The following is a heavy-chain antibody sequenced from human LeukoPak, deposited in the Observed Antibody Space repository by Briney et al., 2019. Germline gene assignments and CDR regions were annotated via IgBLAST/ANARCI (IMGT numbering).Heavy chain of an antibody. CDR3: ATRRYYYDSSGILDY. Sequence: GGSLRLSCAASGFTFSSYAMSWVRQAPGKGLEWVSAISGSGGSTYYADSVKGRLTISRDNSKNTLYLQMNSLRAEDTAVYYCATRRYYYDSSGILDYWGQGTLVTVSS. V-gene: IGHV3-23*01. CDR1: GFTFSSYA. J-gene: IGHJ4*02. D-gene: IGHD3-22*01. CDR2: ISGSGGST.